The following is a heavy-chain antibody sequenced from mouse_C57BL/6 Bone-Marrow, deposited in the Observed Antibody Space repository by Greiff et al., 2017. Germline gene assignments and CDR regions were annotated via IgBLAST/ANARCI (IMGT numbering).Heavy chain of an antibody. CDR1: GFTFSSYA. V-gene: IGHV5-4*01. Sequence: DVKLVESGGGLVKPGGSLKLSCAASGFTFSSYAMSWVRQTPEKRLEWVATISDGGSYTYYPDNVKGRFTISRDNAKNNLYLQMSHLKSEDTAMYYCARDIGYSNYVNAMDYWGQGTSVTVSS. CDR3: ARDIGYSNYVNAMDY. J-gene: IGHJ4*01. CDR2: ISDGGSYT. D-gene: IGHD2-5*01.